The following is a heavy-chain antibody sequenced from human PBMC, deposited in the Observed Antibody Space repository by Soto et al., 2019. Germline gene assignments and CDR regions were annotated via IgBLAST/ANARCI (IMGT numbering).Heavy chain of an antibody. CDR2: ISYDGSNK. V-gene: IGHV3-30*18. J-gene: IGHJ4*02. Sequence: QVQLVESGGGVVQPGRSLRLSCAASGFTFSSYGMHWVRQAPGKGLEWVAVISYDGSNKYYADSVKGRFTISRDNSKNTLYLQMNSLRAEDTAVYYCAKEKIITIFGVADDYWGQGTLVTVSS. D-gene: IGHD3-3*01. CDR1: GFTFSSYG. CDR3: AKEKIITIFGVADDY.